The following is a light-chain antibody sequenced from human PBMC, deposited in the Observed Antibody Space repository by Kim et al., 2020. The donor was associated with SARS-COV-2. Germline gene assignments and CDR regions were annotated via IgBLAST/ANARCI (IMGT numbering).Light chain of an antibody. V-gene: IGKV3-20*01. CDR1: HRVISSH. CDR2: GAS. Sequence: GEQAQRSRRAKHRVISSHLAWYQQKPGQAPKLLIYGASSRASGIPYRFSGSGSGTDFTLTISRLEPEDFAVYYCQHYNTYPLPFGPGTKVDIK. CDR3: QHYNTYPLP. J-gene: IGKJ3*01.